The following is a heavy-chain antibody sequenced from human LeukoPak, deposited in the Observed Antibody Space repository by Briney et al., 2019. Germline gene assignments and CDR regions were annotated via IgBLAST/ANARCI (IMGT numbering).Heavy chain of an antibody. Sequence: GGSLRLSCAASGFTFSSYAMSWVRQAPGKGLEWVSAISGSGGSTYYADSVKGRFTISRDNSKNTLYLQMNSLRADDTAVYYCAKAVMVRGVFDYWGQGTLVTVSS. CDR3: AKAVMVRGVFDY. CDR1: GFTFSSYA. D-gene: IGHD3-10*01. V-gene: IGHV3-23*01. J-gene: IGHJ4*02. CDR2: ISGSGGST.